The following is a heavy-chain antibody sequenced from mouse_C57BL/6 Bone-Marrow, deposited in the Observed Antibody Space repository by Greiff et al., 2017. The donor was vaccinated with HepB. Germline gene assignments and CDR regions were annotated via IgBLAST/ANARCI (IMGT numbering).Heavy chain of an antibody. CDR1: GYTFTSYW. D-gene: IGHD1-1*01. V-gene: IGHV1-52*01. CDR2: IDPSDSET. J-gene: IGHJ2*01. Sequence: QVQLQQPGAELVRPGSSVKLSCKASGYTFTSYWMHWVKQRPIQGLEWIGNIDPSDSETHYNQKFKDKATLTVDKSSSTAYMQLSSLTSEDSAVYYCARSGYYGSSSSYYFDDWGQGTTLTVSS. CDR3: ARSGYYGSSSSYYFDD.